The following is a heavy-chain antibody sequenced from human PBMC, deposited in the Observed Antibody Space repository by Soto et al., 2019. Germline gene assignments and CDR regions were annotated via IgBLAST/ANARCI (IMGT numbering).Heavy chain of an antibody. CDR1: GYTFTSYD. Sequence: ASVKVSCKASGYTFTSYDINWVRQATGQGLEWMGWMNPNSGNTGYAQKFQGRVTMTSNTSISTAYMERSSLRSEDTAVYYCAREICSGGSCYSHAFDIWGQGTMVTVSS. V-gene: IGHV1-8*01. J-gene: IGHJ3*02. CDR3: AREICSGGSCYSHAFDI. CDR2: MNPNSGNT. D-gene: IGHD2-15*01.